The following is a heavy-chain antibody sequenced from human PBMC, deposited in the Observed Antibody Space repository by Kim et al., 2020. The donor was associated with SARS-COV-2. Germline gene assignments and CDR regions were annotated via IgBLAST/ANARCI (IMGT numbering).Heavy chain of an antibody. J-gene: IGHJ6*02. CDR1: GFTFSNYA. CDR3: ARVGAWIRTLVTVITPSYYGMDV. D-gene: IGHD5-18*01. CDR2: ISYDGSSK. V-gene: IGHV3-30-3*01. Sequence: GGSLRLSCAVPGFTFSNYAMHWVRQTPGKGMEWVAIISYDGSSKYYADSVKGRFTISRDNSKNTVFLQMNSLRTEDTAVYYCARVGAWIRTLVTVITPSYYGMDVWGHGTTVTVSS.